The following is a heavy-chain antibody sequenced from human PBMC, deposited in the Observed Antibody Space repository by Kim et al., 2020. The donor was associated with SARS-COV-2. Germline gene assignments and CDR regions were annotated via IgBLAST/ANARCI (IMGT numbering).Heavy chain of an antibody. V-gene: IGHV3-9*01. J-gene: IGHJ4*02. D-gene: IGHD1-26*01. CDR3: AKDVGPGVGAIVY. Sequence: YADYVRSRFSISRDNAKNSLYLQMSSLRLEDTGLYYCAKDVGPGVGAIVYWGQGNLVTVSS.